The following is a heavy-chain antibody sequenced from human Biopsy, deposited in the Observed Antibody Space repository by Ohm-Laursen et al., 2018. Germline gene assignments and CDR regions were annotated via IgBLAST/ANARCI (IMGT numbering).Heavy chain of an antibody. D-gene: IGHD3-10*01. CDR1: GFTSSDYY. Sequence: GSLRLSCAASGFTSSDYYMSWIRQAPGKGLEWLSYISGSGTTIFYADSVKGRFTVSRDNAKNSLYLQMNSLTVEDTAVYYCARDGAGSYHDYWGQGTLVTVSS. CDR2: ISGSGTTI. V-gene: IGHV3-11*01. CDR3: ARDGAGSYHDY. J-gene: IGHJ4*02.